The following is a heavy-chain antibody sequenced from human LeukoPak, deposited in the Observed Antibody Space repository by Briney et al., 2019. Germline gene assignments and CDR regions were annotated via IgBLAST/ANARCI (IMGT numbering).Heavy chain of an antibody. D-gene: IGHD6-13*01. CDR3: ARVYDGVYVNWFDP. CDR1: GGSFSGYY. V-gene: IGHV4-34*01. CDR2: INHSGST. J-gene: IGHJ5*02. Sequence: KSSETLSLTCAVYGGSFSGYYWSWIRQPPGKGLEGIGEINHSGSTNYNPSLKSRVTISVDTSKNQFSLKLSSVTAADTAVYYCARVYDGVYVNWFDPWGQGTLVTVSS.